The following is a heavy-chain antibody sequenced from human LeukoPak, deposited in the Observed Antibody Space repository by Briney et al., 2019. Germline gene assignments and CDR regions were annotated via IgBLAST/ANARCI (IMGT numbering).Heavy chain of an antibody. D-gene: IGHD3-10*01. Sequence: GESLKISCKASGYSFTSYWIVWVRQMPGKGLEWMGFINPGNSDTRYSPSFQGQVTISADKSISTAYLQWSSLKASDTTMYYCARQLTMIRGYGMDVWGQGTTVTASS. J-gene: IGHJ6*02. CDR2: INPGNSDT. V-gene: IGHV5-51*01. CDR1: GYSFTSYW. CDR3: ARQLTMIRGYGMDV.